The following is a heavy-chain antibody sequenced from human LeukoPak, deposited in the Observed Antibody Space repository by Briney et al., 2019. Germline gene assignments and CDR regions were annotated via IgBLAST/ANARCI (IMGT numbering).Heavy chain of an antibody. CDR2: ISGSGGST. V-gene: IGHV3-23*01. J-gene: IGHJ5*02. CDR3: AKLVPSDDFWSGYLGWFDP. CDR1: GFTFSNYA. D-gene: IGHD3-3*01. Sequence: GGSLRLSCAASGFTFSNYAMNCVRQAPGEGLEWVLAISGSGGSTYYADSVNGRFTISRDNSKNTLSVQMNSLRAEDTAVYYCAKLVPSDDFWSGYLGWFDPWGQGTLVTVSS.